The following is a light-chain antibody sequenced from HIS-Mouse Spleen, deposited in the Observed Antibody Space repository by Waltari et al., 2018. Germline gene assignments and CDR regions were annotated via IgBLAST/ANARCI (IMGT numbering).Light chain of an antibody. J-gene: IGKJ3*01. CDR1: QSVSSN. V-gene: IGKV3-15*01. Sequence: EIVMKQSPATLSVSQGERATLSCRASQSVSSNLAWYQQKPGQAPRLLIYGASTRGTGIPARFSGSGSGTEFTLTISRLQSEDFAVYYCQQYNNWLFTFGPGTKVDIK. CDR3: QQYNNWLFT. CDR2: GAS.